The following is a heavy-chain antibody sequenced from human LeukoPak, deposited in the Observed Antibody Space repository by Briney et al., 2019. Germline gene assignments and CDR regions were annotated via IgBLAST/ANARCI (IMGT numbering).Heavy chain of an antibody. J-gene: IGHJ4*02. Sequence: PSGTLSLTCAVSGGSISSSNWWSWVRQPPEKGLEWIGEIYHSGHTNYNPSLKSRITISADKSKNQFSLKLNSMTAADTAVYYCARYYYDSSGYYDYWGQGTLVTVSS. CDR2: IYHSGHT. CDR3: ARYYYDSSGYYDY. V-gene: IGHV4-4*02. D-gene: IGHD3-22*01. CDR1: GGSISSSNW.